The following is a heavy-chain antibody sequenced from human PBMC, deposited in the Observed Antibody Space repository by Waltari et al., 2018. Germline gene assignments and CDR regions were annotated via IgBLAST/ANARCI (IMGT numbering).Heavy chain of an antibody. J-gene: IGHJ4*02. CDR1: GFTFSSYS. D-gene: IGHD1-1*01. V-gene: IGHV3-21*01. Sequence: EVQLVESGGGLVKPGGSLRLSCAASGFTFSSYSMNWVRQAPGKGLEWVSSISSSSSYIYYADSVKGRFTISRDNAKNSLYLQMNSLRAEDTAVYYCATDDRSSNPPNYWGQGTLVTVSS. CDR2: ISSSSSYI. CDR3: ATDDRSSNPPNY.